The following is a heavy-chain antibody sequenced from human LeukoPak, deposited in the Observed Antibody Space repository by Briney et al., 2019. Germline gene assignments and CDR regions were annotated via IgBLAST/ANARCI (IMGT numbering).Heavy chain of an antibody. V-gene: IGHV4-59*01. J-gene: IGHJ4*02. CDR3: ARGMDDSSGYFPH. CDR2: IHYGGST. CDR1: GGSISSYY. Sequence: SETLSLTCTVSGGSISSYYWSWIRQPPGKGLEWIGYIHYGGSTNYNPSLKSRVTISVDTSKNQFSLKLSSVTAADTAVYYCARGMDDSSGYFPHWGQGTLVTVSS. D-gene: IGHD3-22*01.